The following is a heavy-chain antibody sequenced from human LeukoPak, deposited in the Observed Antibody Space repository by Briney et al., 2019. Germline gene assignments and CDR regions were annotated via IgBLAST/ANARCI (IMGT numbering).Heavy chain of an antibody. CDR1: GYTFTSYG. CDR2: ISAYNGNT. V-gene: IGHV1-18*01. J-gene: IGHJ6*02. CDR3: ATRIRYSSSWYLYYYYGMDV. D-gene: IGHD6-13*01. Sequence: ASVKVSCKASGYTFTSYGISWVRQAPGQGLEWMGWISAYNGNTNYAQKLQGRVTMTTDTSTSTAYMELRSLRSDDTAVYYCATRIRYSSSWYLYYYYGMDVWGQGTTVTVSS.